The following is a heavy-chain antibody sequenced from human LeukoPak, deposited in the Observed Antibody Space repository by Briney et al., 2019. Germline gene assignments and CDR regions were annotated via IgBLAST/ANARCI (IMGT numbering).Heavy chain of an antibody. V-gene: IGHV3-48*02. CDR2: ISSSSSTI. CDR3: ARDQAGYSYGEYYFDY. D-gene: IGHD5-18*01. CDR1: GFTVSSYS. Sequence: GGSLRLSCAASGFTVSSYSMNWVRQAPGKGLEWVSYISSSSSTIYYADSVKGRFTISRDNAKNSLYLQMNSLRDEDTAVYYCARDQAGYSYGEYYFDYWGQGTLVTVSS. J-gene: IGHJ4*02.